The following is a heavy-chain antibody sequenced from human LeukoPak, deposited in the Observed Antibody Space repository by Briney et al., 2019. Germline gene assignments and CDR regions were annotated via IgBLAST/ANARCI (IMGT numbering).Heavy chain of an antibody. V-gene: IGHV3-20*04. J-gene: IGHJ3*02. D-gene: IGHD2-15*01. CDR2: INWNGGST. CDR1: GFTFSSYS. Sequence: GGSLRLSCAASGFTFSSYSMNWVRQAPGKGLEWVSGINWNGGSTGYADSVKGRFTISRDNAKNSLYLQMNSLRAEDTALYYCARARCSGGSCYSIGDAFDIWGQGTMVTVSS. CDR3: ARARCSGGSCYSIGDAFDI.